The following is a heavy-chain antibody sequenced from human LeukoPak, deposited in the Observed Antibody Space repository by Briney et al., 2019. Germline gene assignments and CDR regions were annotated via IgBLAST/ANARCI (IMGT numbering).Heavy chain of an antibody. J-gene: IGHJ4*02. Sequence: ASVKVSCKASGGTFSSYAISWVRQAPGQGLEWMGWISAYNGNTNYAQKLQGRVTMTTDTSTSTAYMELRSLRSDDTAVYYCARDQGDYGDYWGQGTLVTVSS. CDR1: GGTFSSYA. CDR2: ISAYNGNT. V-gene: IGHV1-18*01. D-gene: IGHD4-17*01. CDR3: ARDQGDYGDY.